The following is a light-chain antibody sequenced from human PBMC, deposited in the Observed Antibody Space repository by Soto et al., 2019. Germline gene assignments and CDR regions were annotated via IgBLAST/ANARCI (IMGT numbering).Light chain of an antibody. CDR3: SSYTSSSTRV. CDR2: EVS. Sequence: QSALTQPASVSGFPGQSITISCTGTSSDVGGYNYVSWYQQHPGKAPKLRIYEVSNRPSGVSNRFSGSKSGNTASLTISGLQAEDEADDYCSSYTSSSTRVFGGGTKLTVL. J-gene: IGLJ3*02. CDR1: SSDVGGYNY. V-gene: IGLV2-14*01.